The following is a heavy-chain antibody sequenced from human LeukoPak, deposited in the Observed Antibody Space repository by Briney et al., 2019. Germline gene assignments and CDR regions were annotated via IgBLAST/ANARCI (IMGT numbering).Heavy chain of an antibody. CDR1: GFTFDDYA. V-gene: IGHV3-43D*03. CDR3: ARAGFGELIDY. Sequence: PGGSLRLSCAASGFTFDDYAMHWVRQAPGKGLEWVSLISWDGGSTYYADSVKGRFTISRDNSKNSLYLQVNSLRAEDTAVYYCARAGFGELIDYWGQGTMVTVSS. CDR2: ISWDGGST. D-gene: IGHD3-10*01. J-gene: IGHJ4*02.